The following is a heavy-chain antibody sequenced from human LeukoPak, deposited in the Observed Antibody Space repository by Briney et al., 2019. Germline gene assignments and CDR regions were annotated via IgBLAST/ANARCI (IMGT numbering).Heavy chain of an antibody. V-gene: IGHV4-59*01. CDR2: IYYSGST. J-gene: IGHJ4*02. CDR1: GRSISSFY. D-gene: IGHD3-22*01. CDR3: ARDGYYDSSGFALFDY. Sequence: SETLSLTCTVSGRSISSFYWSWIRQPPGKGLEWIGYIYYSGSTNYNPSLKSRVTISVDTSKNQFSLKLSSVTAADTAVYYCARDGYYDSSGFALFDYWGQGTLVTVSS.